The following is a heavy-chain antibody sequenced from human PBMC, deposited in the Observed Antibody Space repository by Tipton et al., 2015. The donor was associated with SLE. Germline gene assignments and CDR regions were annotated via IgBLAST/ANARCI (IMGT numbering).Heavy chain of an antibody. CDR1: GGSFSGYY. V-gene: IGHV4-34*01. D-gene: IGHD4-23*01. J-gene: IGHJ3*02. Sequence: TLSLTCAVYGGSFSGYYWSWIRQPPGKGLEWIGEINHSGRTNYNPSLKSRVTISVDTSKNQFSLKLSSVTAADTAVYYCARGGGHDAFDIWGQGTMVTVSS. CDR3: ARGGGHDAFDI. CDR2: INHSGRT.